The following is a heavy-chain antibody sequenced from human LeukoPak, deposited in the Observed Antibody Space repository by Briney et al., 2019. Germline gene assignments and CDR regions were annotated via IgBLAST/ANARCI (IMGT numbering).Heavy chain of an antibody. V-gene: IGHV3-23*01. J-gene: IGHJ4*02. CDR1: GFTFSSYW. D-gene: IGHD3-22*01. CDR3: AKSGIPYYYDSSGYVYYFDY. CDR2: ISGSGGST. Sequence: QPGGSLRLSCAASGFTFSSYWMHWVRQAPGKGLEWVSAISGSGGSTYYADSVKGRFTISRDNSKNTLYLQMNSLRAEDTAVYYCAKSGIPYYYDSSGYVYYFDYWGQGTLVTVSS.